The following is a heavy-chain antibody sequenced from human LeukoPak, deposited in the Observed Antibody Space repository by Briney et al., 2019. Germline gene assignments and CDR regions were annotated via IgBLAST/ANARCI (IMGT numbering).Heavy chain of an antibody. CDR2: IGTSVNAI. J-gene: IGHJ4*02. CDR3: AKDSVWFGDLLN. V-gene: IGHV3-48*03. D-gene: IGHD3-10*01. Sequence: PGGSLGLSCAASGLSFSGFDMNWVRQAPGKGQEWIAHIGTSVNAIYYADSVKGRFTISRDNARDSLSLQMDSLRVEDTAVYYCAKDSVWFGDLLNWGQGALVIVSS. CDR1: GLSFSGFD.